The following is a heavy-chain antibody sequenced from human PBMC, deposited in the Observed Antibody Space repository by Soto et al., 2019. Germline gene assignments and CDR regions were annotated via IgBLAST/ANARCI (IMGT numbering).Heavy chain of an antibody. CDR3: AKSMGGTANGMVV. V-gene: IGHV3-9*01. Sequence: PGGSLRLSCAASGFSFDDYAMHWVRQAPGKGLEWVSGISWNSGTIGYADSVKGRFTISRDNAKNSLYLQMNSLRAEDTALYYCAKSMGGTANGMVVWGQGTTVTV. D-gene: IGHD2-15*01. CDR1: GFSFDDYA. J-gene: IGHJ6*02. CDR2: ISWNSGTI.